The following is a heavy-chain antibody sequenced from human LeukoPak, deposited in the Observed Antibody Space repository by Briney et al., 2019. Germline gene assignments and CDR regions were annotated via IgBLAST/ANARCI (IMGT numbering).Heavy chain of an antibody. CDR3: ARSSGWWSLDY. J-gene: IGHJ4*02. CDR2: SDTGFGT. CDR1: GFTFSTAS. D-gene: IGHD6-19*01. Sequence: GGSLRLSCAASGFTFSTASLHGVRQAPGGGLEWVSASDTGFGTSYPDSLKGRFNISRDNSKNTMFLQMNSLRAEDTAVYYCARSSGWWSLDYWGQGTLVTVSS. V-gene: IGHV3-23*01.